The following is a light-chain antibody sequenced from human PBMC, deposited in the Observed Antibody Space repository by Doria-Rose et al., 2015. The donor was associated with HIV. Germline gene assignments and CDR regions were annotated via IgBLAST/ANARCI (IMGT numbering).Light chain of an antibody. V-gene: IGKV3-11*01. J-gene: IGKJ5*01. CDR3: QQRSNWIT. CDR1: QSVSSY. CDR2: DAS. Sequence: LTQSPATLSLSPGETATLSCRASQSVSSYLAWYQQKPGQAPRLLIYDASNRATGIPARFSGHGSWTDFTLTISSLEPEDFAVYYCQQRSNWITFGQGTRLDIK.